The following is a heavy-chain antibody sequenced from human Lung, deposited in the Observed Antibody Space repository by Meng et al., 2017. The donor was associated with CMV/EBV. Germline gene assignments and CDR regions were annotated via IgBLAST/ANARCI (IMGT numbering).Heavy chain of an antibody. V-gene: IGHV5-51*01. CDR3: ARLGYTSLLARPYHNYYAMDV. D-gene: IGHD5-24*01. CDR1: GYSFENYW. Sequence: ESXKISXPASGYSFENYWIGWVRHTPGKGLELMGIVHPVDTETRYSPSFQGLFTISADKSFNTANLQWNSLKASDTAVYYGARLGYTSLLARPYHNYYAMDVWGQGXMVTVSS. J-gene: IGHJ6*02. CDR2: VHPVDTET.